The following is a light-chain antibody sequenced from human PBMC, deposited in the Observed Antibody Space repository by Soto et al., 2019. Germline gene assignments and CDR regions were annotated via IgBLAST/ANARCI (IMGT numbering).Light chain of an antibody. CDR1: SGHSSYA. J-gene: IGLJ1*01. Sequence: QAVLTQSPSASASLGASVKLTCTLRSGHSSYAIAWHQQQPEKGPRYLMKLNNDGSHSKGDGIPDRFSGSSSGAERYLTISSLQSEDGADYYCQTWGTGPFVFGTGTKLTVL. V-gene: IGLV4-69*01. CDR2: LNNDGSH. CDR3: QTWGTGPFV.